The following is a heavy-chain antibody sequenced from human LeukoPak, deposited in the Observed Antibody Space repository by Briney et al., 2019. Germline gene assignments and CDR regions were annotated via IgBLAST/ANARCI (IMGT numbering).Heavy chain of an antibody. CDR2: IYSGGST. CDR3: ARDSLVRGVSHMDV. CDR1: GFTVSSNY. Sequence: PGGSLRLSCAASGFTVSSNYMSWVRQAPGKGLEWVSVIYSGGSTCYADSVKGRFTISRDNSKNTLYLQMNSLRAEDTAVYYCARDSLVRGVSHMDVWGKGTTVTVSS. D-gene: IGHD3-10*01. J-gene: IGHJ6*03. V-gene: IGHV3-66*01.